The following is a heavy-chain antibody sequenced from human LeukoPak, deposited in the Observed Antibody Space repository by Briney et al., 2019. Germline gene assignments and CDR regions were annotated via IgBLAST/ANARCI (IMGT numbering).Heavy chain of an antibody. CDR2: ISAYNGNT. D-gene: IGHD6-19*01. J-gene: IGHJ6*02. Sequence: ASVKVSCKASGYTFTSYGISGVRQAPGQGLEWVGCISAYNGNTNYAQKLQGRVTMTTDTSTSTAYRELRSLRSDDTAVYYCARDQGRIAVSDSLPRASYYYYGMDVWGQGTTVTVSS. CDR3: ARDQGRIAVSDSLPRASYYYYGMDV. V-gene: IGHV1-18*01. CDR1: GYTFTSYG.